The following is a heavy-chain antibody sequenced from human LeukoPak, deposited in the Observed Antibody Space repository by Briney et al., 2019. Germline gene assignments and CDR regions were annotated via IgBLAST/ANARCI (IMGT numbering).Heavy chain of an antibody. CDR3: AKRRFSHYYDSSGYGHYFDY. J-gene: IGHJ4*02. CDR2: ISGSGCST. V-gene: IGHV3-23*01. CDR1: GFTFSSYA. D-gene: IGHD3-22*01. Sequence: GGSLRLSCAASGFTFSSYAMSWVRQAPGKGLEWVSAISGSGCSTYYADSVKGRFTISRDNSKNTLYLQMNSLRAEDTAVYYCAKRRFSHYYDSSGYGHYFDYWGQGTLVTVSS.